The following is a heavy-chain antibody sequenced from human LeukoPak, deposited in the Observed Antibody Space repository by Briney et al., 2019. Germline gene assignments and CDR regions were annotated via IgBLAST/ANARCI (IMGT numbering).Heavy chain of an antibody. J-gene: IGHJ6*02. CDR2: IYYSGST. CDR3: ASLPTNYYYYGMDV. D-gene: IGHD5-12*01. V-gene: IGHV4-39*01. Sequence: GSLRLSCAASGFTFSSYSMNWVRQPPGKGLEWIGSIYYSGSTYYNPSLKSRVTISVDTSKNQFSLKLSSVTAADTAVYYCASLPTNYYYYGMDVWGQGTTVTVSS. CDR1: GFTFSSYSMN.